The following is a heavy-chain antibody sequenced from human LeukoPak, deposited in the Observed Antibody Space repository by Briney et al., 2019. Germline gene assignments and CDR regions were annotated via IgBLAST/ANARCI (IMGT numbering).Heavy chain of an antibody. CDR3: ARHTYYYDSSGYIHY. CDR1: GGSISSSSYY. J-gene: IGHJ4*02. V-gene: IGHV4-39*01. CDR2: IYYSGST. D-gene: IGHD3-22*01. Sequence: SETLSLTCTVSGGSISSSSYYWGWIRQPPGKGLEWIGSIYYSGSTYYNPSLKSRVTISVDTSKNQFSLKLSSVTAADTAVYYCARHTYYYDSSGYIHYWGQGTLVTVSS.